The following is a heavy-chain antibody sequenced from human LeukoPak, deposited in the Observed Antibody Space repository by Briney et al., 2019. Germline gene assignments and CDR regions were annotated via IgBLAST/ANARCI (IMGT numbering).Heavy chain of an antibody. J-gene: IGHJ4*02. CDR1: GFTASSNY. CDR2: IYSGGST. V-gene: IGHV3-66*01. D-gene: IGHD3-22*01. Sequence: GGSLRLSCAASGFTASSNYMSWVRQAPGKGLEWVSVIYSGGSTYYADSVKGRFTISRDNSKNTLYLQMNSLRAEDTAVYYCARYYYDSSGYFPPTYYFDYWGQGTLVTVSS. CDR3: ARYYYDSSGYFPPTYYFDY.